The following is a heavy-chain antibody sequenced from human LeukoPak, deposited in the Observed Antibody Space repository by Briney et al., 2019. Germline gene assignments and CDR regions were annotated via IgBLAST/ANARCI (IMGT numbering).Heavy chain of an antibody. J-gene: IGHJ6*03. Sequence: PGRSLRLSCAASGFTFDDYAMHWVRQAPGKGLEWVSGISWNSGSIGYADSVKGRFTISRDNAKNSLYLQMNSLRAEDTALYYCAKDRGVRHYYYYMDVWGKGTTVTVSS. CDR1: GFTFDDYA. CDR2: ISWNSGSI. CDR3: AKDRGVRHYYYYMDV. D-gene: IGHD3-16*02. V-gene: IGHV3-9*01.